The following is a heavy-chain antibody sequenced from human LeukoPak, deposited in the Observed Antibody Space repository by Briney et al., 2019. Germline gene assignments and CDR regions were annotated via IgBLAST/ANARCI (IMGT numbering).Heavy chain of an antibody. J-gene: IGHJ4*02. CDR2: ISPKRGDT. Sequence: GASLKVSCKTSGYTFTDYSLHWVRQAPGQGLEWLGRISPKRGDTKYAQKFQGRVTMTRDTSISTAYMELSRLTSDDTAVYYCARVRTHYYDSSAYYLENPVFDYWGQGTLVTVSS. CDR3: ARVRTHYYDSSAYYLENPVFDY. D-gene: IGHD3-22*01. CDR1: GYTFTDYS. V-gene: IGHV1-2*06.